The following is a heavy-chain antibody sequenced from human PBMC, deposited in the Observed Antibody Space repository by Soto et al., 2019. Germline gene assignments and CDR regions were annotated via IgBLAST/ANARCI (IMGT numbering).Heavy chain of an antibody. CDR1: GFIVNGKKY. CDR3: ENWRVRGHAFDV. J-gene: IGHJ3*01. D-gene: IGHD1-1*01. V-gene: IGHV3-53*01. CDR2: VYRADGT. Sequence: DVQVEESGGGLIQPGASLRLSGAASGFIVNGKKYLTWVRQAPGQGLAWLSAVYRADGTFYADSVKGRFTVSLDNVKNTVYLQKNTLRSEDTRVYDCENWRVRGHAFDVWGPGTRVTVSS.